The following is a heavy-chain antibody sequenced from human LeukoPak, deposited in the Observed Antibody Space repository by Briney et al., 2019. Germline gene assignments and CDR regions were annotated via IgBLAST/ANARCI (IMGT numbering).Heavy chain of an antibody. J-gene: IGHJ6*03. CDR2: ISYDGSNK. Sequence: GGSLRLSCAASGFTFSSYAMHWVRQAPGKGLEWVAVISYDGSNKYYADSVKGRFTISRDNSKNTLYLQMNSLRAEDTAVYYCARDVSTRLYYYYMDVWGKGTTVTVSS. CDR1: GFTFSSYA. D-gene: IGHD2-2*01. V-gene: IGHV3-30*04. CDR3: ARDVSTRLYYYYMDV.